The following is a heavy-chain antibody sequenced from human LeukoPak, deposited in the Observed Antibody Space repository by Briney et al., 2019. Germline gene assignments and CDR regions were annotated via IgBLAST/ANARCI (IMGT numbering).Heavy chain of an antibody. CDR3: ARGATMIVVDQYFDY. D-gene: IGHD3-22*01. V-gene: IGHV3-43*02. J-gene: IGHJ4*02. CDR2: ISGDGSST. Sequence: GGSPRLSCAASGFTFDDYAMHWVRQAPGKGLEWVSLISGDGSSTLYADSVKGRFTISRDNSKNTLYLQMNSLRAEDTAVYYCARGATMIVVDQYFDYWGQGTLVTVSS. CDR1: GFTFDDYA.